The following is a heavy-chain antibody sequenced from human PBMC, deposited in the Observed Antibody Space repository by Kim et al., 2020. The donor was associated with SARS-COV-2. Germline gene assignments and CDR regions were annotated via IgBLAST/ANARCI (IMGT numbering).Heavy chain of an antibody. V-gene: IGHV4-34*01. J-gene: IGHJ4*02. D-gene: IGHD2-2*02. Sequence: NSRVTISVDTSKNQFSLKLSSVTAADTAVYYCARAYCSSTSCYKPAPFDYWGQGTLVTVSS. CDR3: ARAYCSSTSCYKPAPFDY.